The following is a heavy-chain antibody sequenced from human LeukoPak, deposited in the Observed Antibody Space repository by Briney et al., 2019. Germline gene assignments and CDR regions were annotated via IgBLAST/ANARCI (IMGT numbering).Heavy chain of an antibody. D-gene: IGHD5-12*01. V-gene: IGHV5-51*01. Sequence: GESLKISCKGSGYSFTSYWIGWVRQMPGKGLEWMGIIYPGDSDTRYSPSFQGQVTISADKSISTAYLQWSSLKASDTAMYYCARHEVDIMATIDVRYYYMDVWGKGTTVTISS. CDR1: GYSFTSYW. J-gene: IGHJ6*03. CDR2: IYPGDSDT. CDR3: ARHEVDIMATIDVRYYYMDV.